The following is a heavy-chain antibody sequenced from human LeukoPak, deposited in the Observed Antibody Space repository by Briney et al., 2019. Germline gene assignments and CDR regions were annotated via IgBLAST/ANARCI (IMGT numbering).Heavy chain of an antibody. Sequence: ASVNVSCKASVYTFTMYDMNWVRQATGQGREGMGWMNPNSGNTGYAQKFQGRVTMTRNTSISTAYMELSSLRSEDTAVYYCARSPSSSWTAFDIWGQGTMVTVSS. CDR2: MNPNSGNT. D-gene: IGHD6-13*01. V-gene: IGHV1-8*01. CDR3: ARSPSSSWTAFDI. CDR1: VYTFTMYD. J-gene: IGHJ3*02.